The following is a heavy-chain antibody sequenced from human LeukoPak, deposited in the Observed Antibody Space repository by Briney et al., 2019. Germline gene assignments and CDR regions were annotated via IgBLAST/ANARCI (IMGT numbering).Heavy chain of an antibody. CDR3: ARPQFLDYYDSSGYFADY. D-gene: IGHD3-22*01. Sequence: GGSLRLSCAASGFSFSSYWMHWVRQAPGKGLVWVSRINREGSSTSYADSVKGRFTISRDNARNTLYLQMNSLRAEDTAVYYCARPQFLDYYDSSGYFADYRGQGTLVTVSS. J-gene: IGHJ4*02. V-gene: IGHV3-74*01. CDR2: INREGSST. CDR1: GFSFSSYW.